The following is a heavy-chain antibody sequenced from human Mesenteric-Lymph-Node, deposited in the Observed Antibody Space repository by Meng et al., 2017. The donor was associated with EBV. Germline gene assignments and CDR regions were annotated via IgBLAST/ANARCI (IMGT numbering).Heavy chain of an antibody. CDR1: GYSFTTYG. V-gene: IGHV1-18*01. CDR3: AREGEEGNWFDP. D-gene: IGHD3-16*01. J-gene: IGHJ5*02. CDR2: ISPYSGKT. Sequence: HVPLQQSGPEVKKPWGSVNVSCKTSGYSFTTYGISWVRQAPGQGLEWMGWISPYSGKTEYAQKFQGRVIMTRDTSTSTVYMELRSLTSDDTAMYYCAREGEEGNWFDPWGQGTLVTVSS.